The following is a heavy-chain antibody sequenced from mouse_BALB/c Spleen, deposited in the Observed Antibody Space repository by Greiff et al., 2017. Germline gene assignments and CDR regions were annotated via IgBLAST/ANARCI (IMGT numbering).Heavy chain of an antibody. Sequence: DVKLVESGGGLVKPGGSLKLSCAASGFAFSSYDMSWVCQTPEKRLEWVAYISSGGGSTYYPDTVKGRFTISRDNAKNTLYLQMSSLKSEDTAMYYCAREVPYWYFDVWGAGTTVTVSS. CDR2: ISSGGGST. CDR3: AREVPYWYFDV. J-gene: IGHJ1*01. V-gene: IGHV5-12-1*01. CDR1: GFAFSSYD.